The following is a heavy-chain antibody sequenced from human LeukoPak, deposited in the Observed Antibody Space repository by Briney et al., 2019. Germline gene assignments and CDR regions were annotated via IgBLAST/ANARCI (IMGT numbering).Heavy chain of an antibody. V-gene: IGHV3-48*01. CDR1: GFTFSNYL. Sequence: GSLRLSCAASGFTFSNYLMNWVRQAPGKGLEWISFISSSSSSIYYADSVKGRFTISRDNVKSSLYLQMNSLRAEDTAVYYCARVGRSSSWYDRAAYYGMDVWGQGTTVTVSS. CDR3: ARVGRSSSWYDRAAYYGMDV. D-gene: IGHD6-13*01. J-gene: IGHJ6*02. CDR2: ISSSSSSI.